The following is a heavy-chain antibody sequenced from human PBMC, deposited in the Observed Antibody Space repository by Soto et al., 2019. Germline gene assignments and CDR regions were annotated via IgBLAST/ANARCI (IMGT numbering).Heavy chain of an antibody. CDR2: IHYSGSP. D-gene: IGHD3-16*01. CDR3: ARGSTWGRLRAFDY. J-gene: IGHJ4*02. CDR1: GGSSSSSSHY. V-gene: IGHV4-39*07. Sequence: SETLSLTCTVSGGSSSSSSHYWGWIRQPPGKGPEWIGSIHYSGSPHYNPSLKSRVTISVDTSKNQLSLKLNSVTAADTAVYYCARGSTWGRLRAFDYWGQGTLVTVSS.